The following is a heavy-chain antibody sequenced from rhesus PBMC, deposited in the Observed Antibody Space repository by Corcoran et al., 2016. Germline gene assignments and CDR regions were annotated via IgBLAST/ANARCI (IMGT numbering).Heavy chain of an antibody. Sequence: QLQLQESGPGLVKPSETLSLTCAVSGYSISSGYGWSWIRQPPGKGLEWIGYISCSGSTSYNPSLKSRVTIARDTSKNQFSLKLSSVTAADTAVYYCARVYSGSYYYFDYWGQGVLVTVSS. CDR1: GYSISSGYG. J-gene: IGHJ4*01. D-gene: IGHD3-16*01. V-gene: IGHV4-122*02. CDR3: ARVYSGSYYYFDY. CDR2: ISCSGST.